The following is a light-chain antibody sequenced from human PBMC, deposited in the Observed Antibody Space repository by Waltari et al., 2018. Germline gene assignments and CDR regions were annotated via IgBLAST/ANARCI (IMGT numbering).Light chain of an antibody. V-gene: IGLV2-23*01. Sequence: QSALTQPASVSVSPGQSITISCTGTSSDVGSYHLVSWYQQHPGKAPKLMIYEGSKRPSGVSNRFSGSKSGNTASLTISGLQAEDEADYYCCSYAGSSTLYVFGTGTKVTVL. CDR2: EGS. J-gene: IGLJ1*01. CDR3: CSYAGSSTLYV. CDR1: SSDVGSYHL.